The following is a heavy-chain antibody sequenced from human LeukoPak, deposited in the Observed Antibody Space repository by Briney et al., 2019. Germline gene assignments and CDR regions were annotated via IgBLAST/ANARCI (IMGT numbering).Heavy chain of an antibody. V-gene: IGHV1-69*13. CDR3: ARDRGGGGYYFDY. CDR1: GGTFISYA. J-gene: IGHJ4*02. Sequence: GASVKVSCKASGGTFISYAISWVRQAPGQGLEWMGGIIPIFGTANYAQKFQGRVTITADESTSTAYMELSSLRSEDTAVYYCARDRGGGGYYFDYWGQGTLVTVSS. D-gene: IGHD3-16*01. CDR2: IIPIFGTA.